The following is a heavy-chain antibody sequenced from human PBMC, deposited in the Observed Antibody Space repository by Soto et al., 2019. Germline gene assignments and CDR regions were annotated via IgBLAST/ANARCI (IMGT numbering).Heavy chain of an antibody. CDR1: GYTFTSYG. D-gene: IGHD5-12*01. J-gene: IGHJ5*02. CDR3: VRDASSGYRGWWDP. Sequence: ASVKVSCKASGYTFTSYGISWVRQAPGQELEWMGLLIPYNGDRIYAQKFQGRVILTTDTATNTAYMELGSLRSDDTAVYYCVRDASSGYRGWWDPWGQGTLVTVS. V-gene: IGHV1-18*01. CDR2: LIPYNGDR.